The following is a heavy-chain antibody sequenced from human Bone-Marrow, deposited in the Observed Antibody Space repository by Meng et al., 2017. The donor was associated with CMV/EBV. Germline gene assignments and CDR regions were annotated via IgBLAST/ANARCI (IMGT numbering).Heavy chain of an antibody. Sequence: GESLKISCKGSGYSFTSYWIGRVRQMPGKGLEWMGIIYPGDSDTRYSPSFQGQVTISADKSISTAYLQWSSLKASDTAMYYCARPGYCSSTSCYLFFDYWGQGTLDTVSS. D-gene: IGHD2-2*01. J-gene: IGHJ4*02. CDR2: IYPGDSDT. CDR3: ARPGYCSSTSCYLFFDY. V-gene: IGHV5-51*01. CDR1: GYSFTSYW.